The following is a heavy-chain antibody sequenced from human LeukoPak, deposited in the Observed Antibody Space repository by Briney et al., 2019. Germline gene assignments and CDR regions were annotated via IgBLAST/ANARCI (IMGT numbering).Heavy chain of an antibody. CDR3: ASNYYGSGSLDY. Sequence: SETLSLTCAVSGGSISSSNWWSWVRQPPGKGLEWIGEIYHSGSTNYNPSLKSRVTISVDKSKNQFSLKLSSVTAADTAVYYCASNYYGSGSLDYWGQGNLVTVSS. D-gene: IGHD3-10*01. V-gene: IGHV4-4*02. J-gene: IGHJ4*02. CDR1: GGSISSSNW. CDR2: IYHSGST.